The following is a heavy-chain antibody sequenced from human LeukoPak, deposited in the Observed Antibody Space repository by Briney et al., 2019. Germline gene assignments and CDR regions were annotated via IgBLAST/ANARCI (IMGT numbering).Heavy chain of an antibody. J-gene: IGHJ4*02. CDR1: GVTFSSYA. D-gene: IGHD3-10*01. CDR2: ISGSGGST. Sequence: GGSLSLSCAASGVTFSSYAMSWVRQAPGKGLEWVSAISGSGGSTYYADSVKGRFTISRDNSKNTLYLQMNSLRAEDTAVYYCAKDWSEYYGSGSFDYWGQGTLVTVSS. CDR3: AKDWSEYYGSGSFDY. V-gene: IGHV3-23*01.